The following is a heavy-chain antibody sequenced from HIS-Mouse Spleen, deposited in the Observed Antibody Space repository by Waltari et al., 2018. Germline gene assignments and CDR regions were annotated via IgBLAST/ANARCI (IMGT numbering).Heavy chain of an antibody. CDR2: ISSSSSTI. J-gene: IGHJ4*02. CDR3: ARDLGEGYSNYYFDY. D-gene: IGHD4-4*01. CDR1: GFTFSSYS. V-gene: IGHV3-48*01. Sequence: EVQLVESGGGLVQPGGSLRLSCAASGFTFSSYSMNWVRQAPGKGLEWVSYISSSSSTIYYADSVKGRFTISRDNAKNSLYLQMNSLRAGDTAVYYCARDLGEGYSNYYFDYWGQGTLVTVSS.